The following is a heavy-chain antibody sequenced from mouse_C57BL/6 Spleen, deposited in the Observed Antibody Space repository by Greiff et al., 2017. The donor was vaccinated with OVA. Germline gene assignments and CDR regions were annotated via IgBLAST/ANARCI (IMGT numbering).Heavy chain of an antibody. CDR3: ARDQDGSSDY. J-gene: IGHJ2*01. D-gene: IGHD1-1*01. CDR2: ISDGGSYT. Sequence: EVNLVESGGGLVKPGGSLKLSCAASGFTFSSYAMSWVRQTPEKRLEWVATISDGGSYTYYPDNVKGRFTISRDNAKNNLYLQMSHLKSEDTAMYYCARDQDGSSDYWGQGTTLTVSS. V-gene: IGHV5-4*01. CDR1: GFTFSSYA.